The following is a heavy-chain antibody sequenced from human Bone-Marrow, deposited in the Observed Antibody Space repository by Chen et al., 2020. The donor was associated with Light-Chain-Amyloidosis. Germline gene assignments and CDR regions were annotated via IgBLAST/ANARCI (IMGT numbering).Heavy chain of an antibody. CDR3: AGGSRITIFGVSYPFDAFDI. CDR1: GGSISSYY. Sequence: QVQLQESGPGLVKPSETLSLTCTVSGGSISSYYWSWIRQPPGKGLEWIGYIYYSGSTNYNPALVSRVTISVVTAKNQFSLKLSSVTAADTAVYYCAGGSRITIFGVSYPFDAFDIWGQGTMVTVSS. D-gene: IGHD3-3*01. J-gene: IGHJ3*02. V-gene: IGHV4-59*01. CDR2: IYYSGST.